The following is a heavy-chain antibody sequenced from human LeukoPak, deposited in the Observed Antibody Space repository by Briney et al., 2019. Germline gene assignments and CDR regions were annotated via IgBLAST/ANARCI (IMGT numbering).Heavy chain of an antibody. D-gene: IGHD2-2*02. CDR3: AKVIRGLVDCSSTSCHNINYYYYYGMDV. CDR1: GFTFSSYG. V-gene: IGHV3-30*18. J-gene: IGHJ6*02. Sequence: GGSLRLSCAASGFTFSSYGMHWVRQAPGKGLEWVAVISYDGSNKYYADSVKGRFTISRDNSKNTLYLQMNSLRAEDTAVYYCAKVIRGLVDCSSTSCHNINYYYYYGMDVWGQGTTVTVSS. CDR2: ISYDGSNK.